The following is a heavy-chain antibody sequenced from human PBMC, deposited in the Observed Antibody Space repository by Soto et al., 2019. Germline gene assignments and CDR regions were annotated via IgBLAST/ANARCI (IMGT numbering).Heavy chain of an antibody. CDR3: ARDQVRGYGDYVDAFDI. CDR2: ISSSSSTI. J-gene: IGHJ3*02. V-gene: IGHV3-48*01. Sequence: EVQLVESGGGLVQPGGSLRLSCAASGFIFSTYSMNWVRQAPGKGLEWVSYISSSSSTIYYADSVKGRFTISRDNAKNSRYLQMNSLRPEDTAVYYCARDQVRGYGDYVDAFDIWGQGTMVTVSS. D-gene: IGHD4-17*01. CDR1: GFIFSTYS.